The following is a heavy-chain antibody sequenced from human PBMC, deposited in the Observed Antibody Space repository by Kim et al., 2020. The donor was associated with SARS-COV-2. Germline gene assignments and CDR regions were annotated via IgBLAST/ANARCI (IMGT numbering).Heavy chain of an antibody. D-gene: IGHD3-22*01. CDR3: ARGVSSAWTLRAWFDP. J-gene: IGHJ5*02. V-gene: IGHV4-4*02. CDR1: GASISSSSC. Sequence: SETLSLTCVVSGASISSSSCWSWVRQPPGKGLEWIGDVVHSGTTSYNVSLMSRVTISVDKSKNQFSLRLNSVSAADTAVYYCARGVSSAWTLRAWFDPWG. CDR2: VVHSGTT.